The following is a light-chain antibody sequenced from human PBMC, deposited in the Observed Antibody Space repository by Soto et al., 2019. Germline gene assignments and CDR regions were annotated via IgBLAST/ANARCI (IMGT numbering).Light chain of an antibody. CDR1: SSDVGAYDD. J-gene: IGLJ3*02. CDR3: ASYYDGLNRRV. Sequence: QSALTQPASVSGSPGQSITISCTGTSSDVGAYDDVSWYQQHPGTAPKLIIYDVSHRPSGVSDRFSGSKSGTSASLTITGLQAEDEANYYCASYYDGLNRRVFGGGTKLTVL. CDR2: DVS. V-gene: IGLV2-14*03.